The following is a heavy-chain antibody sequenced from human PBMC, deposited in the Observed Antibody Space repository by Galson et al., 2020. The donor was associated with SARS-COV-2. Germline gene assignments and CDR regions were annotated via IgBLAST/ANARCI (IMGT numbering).Heavy chain of an antibody. CDR2: IYSEGSST. J-gene: IGHJ4*02. CDR1: GFTFSSYW. D-gene: IGHD7-27*01. Sequence: GGSLRLSSAASGFTFSSYWMHWVRQAPGKGLVWVSRIYSEGSSTSYADSVKGRFTISGDNAKNTLYLQMNSLRAEDTAVYYCARGDMGNDYFDYWGQGTLVTVSS. CDR3: ARGDMGNDYFDY. V-gene: IGHV3-74*01.